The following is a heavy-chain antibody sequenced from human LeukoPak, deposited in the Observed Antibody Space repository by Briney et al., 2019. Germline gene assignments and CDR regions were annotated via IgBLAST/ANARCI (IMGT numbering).Heavy chain of an antibody. CDR3: ARDAQWELRALDV. CDR2: IIPIFDRP. J-gene: IGHJ3*01. Sequence: VASVKVSCKTIGGRVKSSGFSWVRQAPGQGLEWRGGIIPIFDRPNYAQKFEGRVTITADKSTNTSYMEITSLTSDDTAVYYCARDAQWELRALDVWGRGTMVIVSS. D-gene: IGHD1-26*01. V-gene: IGHV1-69*06. CDR1: GGRVKSSG.